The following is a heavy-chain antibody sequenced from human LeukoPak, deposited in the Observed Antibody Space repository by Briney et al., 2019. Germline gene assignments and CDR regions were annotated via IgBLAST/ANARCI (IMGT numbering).Heavy chain of an antibody. Sequence: KTGGSLRLSCVASGFTFSRFEMNWVRQAPGKGLEWISHISTGTYIAYTDSVKGRFTISRDNAKNSLYLQMNSLRAGDTAVYYCARDRGGGHMDVWGKGTTVTISS. CDR2: ISTGTYI. CDR3: ARDRGGGHMDV. V-gene: IGHV3-21*05. CDR1: GFTFSRFE. D-gene: IGHD2-15*01. J-gene: IGHJ6*03.